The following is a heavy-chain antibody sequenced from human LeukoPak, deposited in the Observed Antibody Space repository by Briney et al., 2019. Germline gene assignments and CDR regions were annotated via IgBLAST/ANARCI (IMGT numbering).Heavy chain of an antibody. J-gene: IGHJ4*02. D-gene: IGHD5-18*01. CDR1: GGSISSGGYY. CDR2: IYYSGST. V-gene: IGHV4-31*03. CDR3: ATYSYGRAQFDY. Sequence: PSETLSLTCTVSGGSISSGGYYWSWIRQHPGKGLEWIGYIYYSGSTYYNPSLKSRVTISVDTSKNQFSLKLSSVTAADTAVYYCATYSYGRAQFDYWGQGTLVTVSS.